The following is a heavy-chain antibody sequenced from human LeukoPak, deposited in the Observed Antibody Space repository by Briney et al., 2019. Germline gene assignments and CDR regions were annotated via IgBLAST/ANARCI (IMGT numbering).Heavy chain of an antibody. CDR3: ARDLSRYGDYIDY. Sequence: PGGSLRLSCAASGFTFSSYSMNWVRQAPGKGLEWVSSISGSSSYIYYADSVKGRFTISRDNAKNSLYLQMNSLRAEDTAVYYCARDLSRYGDYIDYWGQGTLVTVSS. V-gene: IGHV3-21*01. CDR1: GFTFSSYS. J-gene: IGHJ4*02. CDR2: ISGSSSYI. D-gene: IGHD4-17*01.